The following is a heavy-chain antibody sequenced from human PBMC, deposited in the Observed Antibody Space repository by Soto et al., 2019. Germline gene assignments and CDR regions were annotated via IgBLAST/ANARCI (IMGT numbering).Heavy chain of an antibody. D-gene: IGHD3-16*01. V-gene: IGHV3-23*01. CDR1: GFTFSSYD. Sequence: EVQVLESGGALVQPGGSLRLSCAASGFTFSSYDMSWVRQAPGKGLEWVSGLSGSGGSTYYADSVKGRFTISRDNSKNTLYLQMGSPRAEDVAVYYCAKGWGDYWGQGTLVTVSS. J-gene: IGHJ4*02. CDR3: AKGWGDY. CDR2: LSGSGGST.